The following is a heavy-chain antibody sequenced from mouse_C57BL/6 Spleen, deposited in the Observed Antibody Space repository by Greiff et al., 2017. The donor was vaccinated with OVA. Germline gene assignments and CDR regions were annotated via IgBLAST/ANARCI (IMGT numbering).Heavy chain of an antibody. J-gene: IGHJ2*01. CDR1: GYTFTSSG. CDR3: ARRSVYDCLFDY. CDR2: IYPRSGNT. V-gene: IGHV1-81*01. Sequence: QVQLQQSGAELARPGASVKLSCKASGYTFTSSGISWVKQRTGQGLEWIGEIYPRSGNTYYNEKFKGKATLTADKSSSTAYMELRSLTSEDSAVYFCARRSVYDCLFDYWGKGTTLTVSS. D-gene: IGHD2-4*01.